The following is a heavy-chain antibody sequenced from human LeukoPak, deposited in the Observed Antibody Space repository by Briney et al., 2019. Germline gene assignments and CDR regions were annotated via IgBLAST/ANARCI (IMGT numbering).Heavy chain of an antibody. V-gene: IGHV3-53*01. CDR1: GFTVSSNY. CDR3: ARYFGELVAFDI. Sequence: GGSLRLSCAASGFTVSSNYMSWVRQAPGKGLEWVSVIYSGGSTYYADSVKGRFTISRDNSRNTLYLQMNSLRAEDTAVYYCARYFGELVAFDIWGQGTMVTVSS. J-gene: IGHJ3*02. D-gene: IGHD3-10*01. CDR2: IYSGGST.